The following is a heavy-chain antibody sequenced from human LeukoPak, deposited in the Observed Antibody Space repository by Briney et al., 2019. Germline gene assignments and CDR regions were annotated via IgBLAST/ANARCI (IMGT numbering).Heavy chain of an antibody. J-gene: IGHJ6*04. CDR1: GGSFSGYY. CDR2: INHSGST. CDR3: ARDPRTTVTTSYYYYGMDV. V-gene: IGHV4-34*01. D-gene: IGHD4-17*01. Sequence: SETLSLTCAVYGGSFSGYYWSWIRQPPGKGLEWIGEINHSGSTNYNPSLKSRVTIPVDTSKNQFSLKLSSVTAADTAVYYCARDPRTTVTTSYYYYGMDVWGKGTTVTVSS.